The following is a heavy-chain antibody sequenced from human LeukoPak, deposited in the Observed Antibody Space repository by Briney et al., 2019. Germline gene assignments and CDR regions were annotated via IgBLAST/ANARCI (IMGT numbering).Heavy chain of an antibody. V-gene: IGHV1-18*01. Sequence: ASVKVSCKASGYRFTSYGVSWVRQAPGQGLEWMGWISGYNGKTNYAQKLQGRVTMTTDTSTSTAYMELRSLRSDDTAVYYCAREYCSTTRCYMADYWGQGTLVTVSS. CDR1: GYRFTSYG. J-gene: IGHJ4*02. CDR2: ISGYNGKT. CDR3: AREYCSTTRCYMADY. D-gene: IGHD2-2*01.